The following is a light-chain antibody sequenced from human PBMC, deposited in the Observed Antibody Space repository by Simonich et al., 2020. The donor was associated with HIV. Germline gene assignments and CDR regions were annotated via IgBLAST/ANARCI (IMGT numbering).Light chain of an antibody. Sequence: QTVVTQEPSFSVSPGGTVTLTCGLSSGSVSTSYYPSWYQQLPGPAPRTLLYNTNTRSSGVPDRFSGSILGNKAALSITGAQADDESDYYCVLYMGGGNVIFGGGTKLTVL. CDR3: VLYMGGGNVI. CDR1: SGSVSTSYY. CDR2: NTN. V-gene: IGLV8-61*01. J-gene: IGLJ2*01.